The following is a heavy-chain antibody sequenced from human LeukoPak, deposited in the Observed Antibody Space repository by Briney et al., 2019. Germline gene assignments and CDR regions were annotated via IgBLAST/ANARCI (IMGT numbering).Heavy chain of an antibody. Sequence: GGSLRLSCAASGFTFDDYAMHWVRQAPGKGLEWVSLISGDGGSTYYADSVKGRFTISRDNSKNSLYLQMNSLGTEDTALYYCAKGTSTWALDPWGQGTLVTVSS. D-gene: IGHD1-1*01. J-gene: IGHJ5*02. CDR3: AKGTSTWALDP. CDR2: ISGDGGST. CDR1: GFTFDDYA. V-gene: IGHV3-43*02.